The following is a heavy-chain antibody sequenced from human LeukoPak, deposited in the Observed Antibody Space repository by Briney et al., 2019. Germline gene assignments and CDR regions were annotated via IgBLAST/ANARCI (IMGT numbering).Heavy chain of an antibody. V-gene: IGHV3-74*01. D-gene: IGHD3-22*01. CDR1: GFTFSSYW. CDR2: INSDGSST. J-gene: IGHJ4*02. Sequence: PGGSLRLSCAASGFTFSSYWMHWVRQAPGKGLVWVSRINSDGSSTSYADSVKGRFTISRDNSKNTLYLQMNSLRAEDTAVYYCARDQAMIVVVITTFDYWGQGTLVTVSS. CDR3: ARDQAMIVVVITTFDY.